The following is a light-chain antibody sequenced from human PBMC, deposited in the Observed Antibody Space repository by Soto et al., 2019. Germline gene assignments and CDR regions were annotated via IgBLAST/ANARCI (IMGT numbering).Light chain of an antibody. V-gene: IGLV1-51*01. CDR3: DSWDNSLSVVL. CDR2: DNY. Sequence: QSVLTQPPSVSAAPGQRVTISCSGSSSNIGSNYVSWYQQLPGTAPKLLIYDNYKRPSGIPDRFSGSTSGTSATLAIAGLQTGDEADYYCDSWDNSLSVVLFGGGTRSPS. CDR1: SSNIGSNY. J-gene: IGLJ2*01.